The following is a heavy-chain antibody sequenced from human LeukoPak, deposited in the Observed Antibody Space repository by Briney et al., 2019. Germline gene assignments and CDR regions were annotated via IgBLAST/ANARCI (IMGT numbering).Heavy chain of an antibody. J-gene: IGHJ4*02. CDR2: INPNSGGT. D-gene: IGHD3-16*01. CDR1: GYTFTGYY. Sequence: VASVKVSCKASGYTFTGYYMHWVRQAPGQGLEWMGWINPNSGGTNYAQKFQGRVTMTRDTSISTAYMELSRLRSDDTAVYYCARPYVWGSFLNYWGQGTLVTVPS. V-gene: IGHV1-2*02. CDR3: ARPYVWGSFLNY.